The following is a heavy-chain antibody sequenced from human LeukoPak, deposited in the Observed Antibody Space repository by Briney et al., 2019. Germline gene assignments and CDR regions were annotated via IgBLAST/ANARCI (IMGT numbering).Heavy chain of an antibody. CDR2: IKQDGSEK. CDR1: GFTFSSYW. V-gene: IGHV3-7*03. CDR3: AAGGDYAGSFDY. D-gene: IGHD4-23*01. Sequence: GGSLRLSCAASGFTFSSYWMSWVRQAPGKGLEWVANIKQDGSEKYYVNSVKGRFTISRDNSKNTLYLQMNSLRAEDTAVYYCAAGGDYAGSFDYWGQGTLVTVSS. J-gene: IGHJ4*02.